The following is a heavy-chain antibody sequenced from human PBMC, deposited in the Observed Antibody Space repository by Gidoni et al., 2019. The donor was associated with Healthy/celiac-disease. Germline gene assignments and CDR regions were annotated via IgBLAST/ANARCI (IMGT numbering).Heavy chain of an antibody. CDR1: GGTFSSYA. CDR2: IIPIFGTA. J-gene: IGHJ6*03. V-gene: IGHV1-69*06. CDR3: ATFIAAAGTGHYYYYYYMDV. Sequence: QVQLVQSGAEVKKPGSSVKVSCQASGGTFSSYAISWVRQAPGQGLEWMGGIIPIFGTANYAQKFQGRVTITADKSTSTAYMELSSLRSEDTAVYYCATFIAAAGTGHYYYYYYMDVWGKGTTVTVSS. D-gene: IGHD6-13*01.